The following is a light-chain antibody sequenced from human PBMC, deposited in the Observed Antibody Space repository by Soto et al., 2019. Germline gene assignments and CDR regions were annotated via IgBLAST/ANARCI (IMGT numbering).Light chain of an antibody. Sequence: EIVLTQSPGTLSLSPGERATLSCRASQSVTGSYLAWYHQKPGQAPRLLIYGASSRATGIPDRFSGSGSGTDFTLTISRLEPEDFAVYYCQQYGSSPLTFAGGTKVDIK. J-gene: IGKJ4*01. CDR2: GAS. CDR3: QQYGSSPLT. CDR1: QSVTGSY. V-gene: IGKV3-20*01.